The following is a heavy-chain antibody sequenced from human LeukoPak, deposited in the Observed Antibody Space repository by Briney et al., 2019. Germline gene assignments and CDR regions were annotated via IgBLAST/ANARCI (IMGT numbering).Heavy chain of an antibody. V-gene: IGHV4-34*01. CDR3: AREVGGSYDGAFDI. CDR2: INHSGST. Sequence: SKTLSLTCAVYGGSFSGYYWSWIRQPPGKGLEWIGEINHSGSTNYNPSLKSRVTISVDTSKNQFSLKLSSVTAADTAVYYCAREVGGSYDGAFDIWGQGTMVTVSS. J-gene: IGHJ3*02. D-gene: IGHD1-26*01. CDR1: GGSFSGYY.